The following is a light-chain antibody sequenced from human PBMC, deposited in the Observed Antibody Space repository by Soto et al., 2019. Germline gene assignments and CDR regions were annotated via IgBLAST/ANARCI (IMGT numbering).Light chain of an antibody. CDR2: DVR. V-gene: IGLV2-11*01. J-gene: IGLJ1*01. CDR3: CSYAGTYTYV. CDR1: SSDVGGYNY. Sequence: QSALTQPRSVSGSPGQSVTISCTGTSSDVGGYNYVSWYQQYPGKAPKVMIYDVRKRPSGVPDRFSGSKSGNTASLTISGLQDEDEADYYCCSYAGTYTYVFGTGTRLTVL.